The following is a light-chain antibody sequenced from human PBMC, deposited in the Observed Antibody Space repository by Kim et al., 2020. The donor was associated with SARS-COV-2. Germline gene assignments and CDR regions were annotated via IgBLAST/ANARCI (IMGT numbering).Light chain of an antibody. J-gene: IGKJ4*01. CDR2: DAS. Sequence: PGERATLACRASQSINIDAGWYQQEPGQAHRLLIYDASKRVTGIPGRCSGSGSGMDFTLTISSLEPEDFAVYYCENHHSWLPALTFGAGTKVDIK. CDR3: ENHHSWLPALT. V-gene: IGKV3-11*01. CDR1: QSINID.